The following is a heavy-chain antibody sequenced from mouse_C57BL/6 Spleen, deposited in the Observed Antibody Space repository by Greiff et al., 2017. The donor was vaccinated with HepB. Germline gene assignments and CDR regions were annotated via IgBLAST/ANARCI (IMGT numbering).Heavy chain of an antibody. D-gene: IGHD1-1*01. CDR2: ISSGGDYI. Sequence: EVKLVESGEGLVKPGGSLKLSCAASGFTFSSYAMSWVRQTPEKRLEWVAYISSGGDYIYYADTVKGRFTISRDNARNTLYLQMSSLKSEDTAMYYCTRETTVGDYYAMDYWGQGTSVTVSS. CDR3: TRETTVGDYYAMDY. V-gene: IGHV5-9-1*02. J-gene: IGHJ4*01. CDR1: GFTFSSYA.